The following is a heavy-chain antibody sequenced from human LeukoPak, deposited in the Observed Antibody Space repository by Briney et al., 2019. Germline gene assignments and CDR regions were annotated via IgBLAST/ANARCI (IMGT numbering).Heavy chain of an antibody. J-gene: IGHJ3*02. V-gene: IGHV1-24*01. Sequence: ASVKVSCKVSGYTLTELSMHWVRQAPGKGLEWMGGFDPEGGETIYAQKFQGRVSMTEDTSTDTAYMELSSLRSEDTAVYYCATSTRSGSYYGDDAFDIWGQGTMVTVSS. CDR1: GYTLTELS. D-gene: IGHD3-10*01. CDR3: ATSTRSGSYYGDDAFDI. CDR2: FDPEGGET.